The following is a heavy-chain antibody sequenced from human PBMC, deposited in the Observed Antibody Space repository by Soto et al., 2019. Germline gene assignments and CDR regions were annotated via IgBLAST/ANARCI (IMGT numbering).Heavy chain of an antibody. CDR2: IFLSGIT. D-gene: IGHD3-22*01. J-gene: IGHJ5*01. CDR3: ARDRYFYDSRGYYRTLDS. Sequence: SETLSLTCTISGDSFSNHYWTWIRQSPGKGLEWIGYIFLSGITDYNPSVKSRVTISIDKSRNLFSLNLTSVTAADTAVYYCARDRYFYDSRGYYRTLDSWGQGTLVTAPQ. CDR1: GDSFSNHY. V-gene: IGHV4-59*11.